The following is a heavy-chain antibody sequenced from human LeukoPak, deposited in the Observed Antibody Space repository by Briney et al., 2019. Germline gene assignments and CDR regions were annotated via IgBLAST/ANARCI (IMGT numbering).Heavy chain of an antibody. CDR1: GGSFSGYY. J-gene: IGHJ6*04. CDR2: INHSGST. CDR3: ARVGEYTNYRGNYYYGMDV. D-gene: IGHD3-16*01. Sequence: PSETLSLTCAVYGGSFSGYYWSWIRQPPGKGLEWIGEINHSGSTNYNPSLKSRVTISVDTSKNQFSLKLSSVTAADTAVYYCARVGEYTNYRGNYYYGMDVWGKGTTVTVSS. V-gene: IGHV4-34*01.